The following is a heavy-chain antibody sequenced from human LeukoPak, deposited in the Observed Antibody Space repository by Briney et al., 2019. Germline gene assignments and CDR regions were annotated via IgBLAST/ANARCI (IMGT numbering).Heavy chain of an antibody. CDR3: VRGDVDTAMVTDY. CDR1: GGSISSGGYY. CDR2: IYYSGST. J-gene: IGHJ4*02. D-gene: IGHD5-18*01. Sequence: SETLSLTCTVSGGSISSGGYYWSWIRQHPGKGLEWIGYIYYSGSTYYNPSLKSRVTISVDTSKNQFSLKLSSVTAADTAVYYCVRGDVDTAMVTDYWGQGTLVTVSS. V-gene: IGHV4-31*03.